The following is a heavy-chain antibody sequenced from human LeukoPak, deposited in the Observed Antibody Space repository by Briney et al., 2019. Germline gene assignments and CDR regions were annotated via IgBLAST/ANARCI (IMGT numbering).Heavy chain of an antibody. J-gene: IGHJ4*02. V-gene: IGHV4-39*01. CDR2: IYYSGSP. CDR1: GGSISGSSYY. Sequence: SETLSLTCTVSGGSISGSSYYWGWIRQPPGKGLEWIGSIYYSGSPYYNPSLKSRVTISVDTSKNQFSLKLSSVTAADTAVYYCARRRYFDWSGVDDWGQGTLVTVSS. D-gene: IGHD3-9*01. CDR3: ARRRYFDWSGVDD.